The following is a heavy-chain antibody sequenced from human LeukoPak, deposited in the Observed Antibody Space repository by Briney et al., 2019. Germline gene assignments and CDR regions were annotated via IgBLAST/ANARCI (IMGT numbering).Heavy chain of an antibody. D-gene: IGHD3-9*01. J-gene: IGHJ4*02. CDR2: IIPLFGAA. CDR3: ARGGAGDILTGYGSTFDY. V-gene: IGHV1-69*05. CDR1: GGSFSSYA. Sequence: ASVNVSCKASGGSFSSYAISWVRQPPGQGLEWMGGIIPLFGAANYAQTFQGRVTITTDESKCTAYMELSSIRSEATAEYYCARGGAGDILTGYGSTFDYWGQGTLVTVSS.